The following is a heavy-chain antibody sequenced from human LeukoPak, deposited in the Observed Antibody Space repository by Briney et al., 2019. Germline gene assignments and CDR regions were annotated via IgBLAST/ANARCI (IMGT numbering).Heavy chain of an antibody. CDR3: ASWVYHAHLDY. CDR1: GFTVSSNF. Sequence: PGGSLRLSCAASGFTVSSNFMTWVRQFPGKGLEWVSIIYRDGSTYYADSVKGRFTISRDNYKNTLYLQINSLRVEDTAVYYCASWVYHAHLDYWGQGTLVTVSS. J-gene: IGHJ4*02. CDR2: IYRDGST. V-gene: IGHV3-66*01. D-gene: IGHD1-14*01.